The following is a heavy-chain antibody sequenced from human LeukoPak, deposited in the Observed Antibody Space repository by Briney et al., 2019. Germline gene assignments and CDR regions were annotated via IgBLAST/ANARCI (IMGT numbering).Heavy chain of an antibody. CDR1: GFTFSYYS. Sequence: GGSLRLSCAASGFTFSYYSINWVRQAPGEGLEWVSSISSSSSYIYYADSVKGRFTISRDNAKNSLFLQMNSLRAEDTAVYYCARDPRPRDYYYYYGMDVWGQGTTVTVSS. CDR3: ARDPRPRDYYYYYGMDV. J-gene: IGHJ6*02. CDR2: ISSSSSYI. V-gene: IGHV3-21*01.